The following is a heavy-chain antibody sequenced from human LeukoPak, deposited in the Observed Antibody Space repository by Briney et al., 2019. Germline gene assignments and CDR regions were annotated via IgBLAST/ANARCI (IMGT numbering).Heavy chain of an antibody. Sequence: SETLSLTCTVSGGSINPYYWTWIRQPPGKGLEWIGYIYYSGSTNYNPSLKSRVTISVDTSKNQFSLKLSSVTAADTAVYYCARVIPSGALDYWGQGTLVTVSS. CDR1: GGSINPYY. J-gene: IGHJ4*02. D-gene: IGHD1-26*01. CDR3: ARVIPSGALDY. CDR2: IYYSGST. V-gene: IGHV4-59*01.